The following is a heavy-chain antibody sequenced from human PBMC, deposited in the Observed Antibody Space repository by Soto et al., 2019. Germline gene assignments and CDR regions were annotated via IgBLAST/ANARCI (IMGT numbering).Heavy chain of an antibody. V-gene: IGHV3-74*03. CDR1: GFAFSNYW. Sequence: GGSLRLSCGASGFAFSNYWMHWVRQVPGKGLVWVSRINGDGSDIKYADSVKGRFTISRDNTENTVYLQMNSLRAEDTAVYYCARDQSTGDWFDAWGQGTLVTVSS. D-gene: IGHD2-2*01. J-gene: IGHJ5*02. CDR2: INGDGSDI. CDR3: ARDQSTGDWFDA.